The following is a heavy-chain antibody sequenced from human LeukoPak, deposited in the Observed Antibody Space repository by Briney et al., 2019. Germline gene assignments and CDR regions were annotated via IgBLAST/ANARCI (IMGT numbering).Heavy chain of an antibody. Sequence: MSSETLSLTCTVSGGSISSSSYYWGWIRQPPGKGLEWIGSIYYSGSTYYNPSLKSRVTISVDTSKNQFSLKLSSVTAADTAVYYCAREAFIGSGSYYTYYYYYYMDVWGKGTTVTVSS. V-gene: IGHV4-39*07. D-gene: IGHD3-10*01. CDR2: IYYSGST. CDR1: GGSISSSSYY. CDR3: AREAFIGSGSYYTYYYYYYMDV. J-gene: IGHJ6*03.